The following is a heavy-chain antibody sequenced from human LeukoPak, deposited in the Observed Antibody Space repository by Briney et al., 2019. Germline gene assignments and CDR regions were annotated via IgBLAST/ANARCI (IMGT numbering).Heavy chain of an antibody. Sequence: GGSLRLSCAASRFTVIDNYMNWVRQAPGKGLEWVSVIRSDGRTYYADSVKGRFTISRDNSKNTLYLQMNSLRADDTAVYYCARDLRVDLVATSIDYWGQGTLVTVSS. CDR3: ARDLRVDLVATSIDY. V-gene: IGHV3-66*01. CDR1: RFTVIDNY. D-gene: IGHD5-12*01. J-gene: IGHJ4*02. CDR2: IRSDGRT.